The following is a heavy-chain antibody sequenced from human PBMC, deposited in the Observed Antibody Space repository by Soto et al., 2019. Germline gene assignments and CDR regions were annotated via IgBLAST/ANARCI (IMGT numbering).Heavy chain of an antibody. Sequence: SETLSLTCSFSGDSVTSHYLTWIRQSPEKGLEWIGYMHYTGCSHYNPSLKSRLTISVDRSKNQFTLQLSSVTVADTAVYYCARGAYYYCSCSYPNEYNWYDPWGQGTLVTVSS. J-gene: IGHJ5*02. CDR3: ARGAYYYCSCSYPNEYNWYDP. V-gene: IGHV4-59*02. CDR1: GDSVTSHY. CDR2: MHYTGCS. D-gene: IGHD3-10*01.